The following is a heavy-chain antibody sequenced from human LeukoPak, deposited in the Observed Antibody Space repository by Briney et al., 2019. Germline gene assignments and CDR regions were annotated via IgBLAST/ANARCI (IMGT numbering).Heavy chain of an antibody. V-gene: IGHV3-20*01. CDR2: INWNGGST. D-gene: IGHD2-15*01. J-gene: IGHJ6*03. CDR3: ARMAGGSCLNYMDV. Sequence: GGSLRLSCAASGFTFDDYGMSWVRQAPGKGLEWVSGINWNGGSTGYADSVKGRFTISRDNAKNSLYLQMNSLRAEDTALYHCARMAGGSCLNYMDVWGKGTTVTVSS. CDR1: GFTFDDYG.